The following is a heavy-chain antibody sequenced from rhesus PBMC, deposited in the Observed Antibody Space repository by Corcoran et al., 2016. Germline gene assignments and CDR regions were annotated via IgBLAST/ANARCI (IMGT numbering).Heavy chain of an antibody. CDR2: INGNSGST. D-gene: IGHD6-31*01. CDR3: ARSPFSSGCPDY. CDR1: GGSFSSYW. Sequence: QVQLQESGPGLVKPSETLSHTCAAPGGSFSSYWWSWIRQPRGKGLEWIGEINGNSGSTNYNPSLKSRVTISKDASKNQFSLKLSSVTTADTAVYYCARSPFSSGCPDYWGQGVLVTVSS. J-gene: IGHJ4*01. V-gene: IGHV4-80*01.